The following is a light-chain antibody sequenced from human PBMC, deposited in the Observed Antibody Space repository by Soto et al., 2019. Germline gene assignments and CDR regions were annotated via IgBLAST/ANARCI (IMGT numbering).Light chain of an antibody. CDR2: DVT. J-gene: IGLJ1*01. CDR1: SSDIGGYDY. CDR3: SSYRSTYILEV. V-gene: IGLV2-14*01. Sequence: QSALTQPASVSGSPGQSITISCTGTSSDIGGYDYVAWYQQHPGKAPKLMIYDVTKRPSGVSNRFSGSKSGNTASLTISGLQAEDEADYYCSSYRSTYILEVFGTGTKLTVL.